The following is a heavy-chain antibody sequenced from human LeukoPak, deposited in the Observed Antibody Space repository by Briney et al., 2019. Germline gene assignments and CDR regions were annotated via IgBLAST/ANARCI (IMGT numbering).Heavy chain of an antibody. D-gene: IGHD3-22*01. CDR1: GYTFTSYG. CDR3: ARGPRYYYDSSGPFDY. V-gene: IGHV1-24*01. Sequence: ASVKVSCKASGYTFTSYGISWVRQAPGKGLEWMGGFDPEDGETIYAQKFQGRVTMTEDTSTDTAYMELSSLRSEDTAVYYCARGPRYYYDSSGPFDYWGQGTLVTVSS. J-gene: IGHJ4*02. CDR2: FDPEDGET.